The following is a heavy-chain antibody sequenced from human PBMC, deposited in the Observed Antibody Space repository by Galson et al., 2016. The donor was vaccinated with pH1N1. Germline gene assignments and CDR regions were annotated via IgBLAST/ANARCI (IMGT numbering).Heavy chain of an antibody. V-gene: IGHV2-5*02. CDR1: GFSLSASGEA. J-gene: IGHJ6*02. Sequence: PALVKPTQTLTLTCAFSGFSLSASGEAVGWLRQPPGKAPEWLAMIYWDDSERYSQSLKDRLTISKDSTKRHVVLTMTDMDPEDTGTYYCVNSDNIVMDEAAFDILDIWGQGAAVHVSS. CDR2: IYWDDSE. CDR3: VNSDNIVMDEAAFDILDI. D-gene: IGHD2-21*01.